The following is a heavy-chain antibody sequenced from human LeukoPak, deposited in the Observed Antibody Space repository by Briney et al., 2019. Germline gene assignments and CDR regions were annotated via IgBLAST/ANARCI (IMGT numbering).Heavy chain of an antibody. Sequence: SETLSLTCTVSGGSISSYYWSWIRQPPGKGLEWIGYIYYSGSTNYNPSLKSRVTISVDTSKNQFSLKLSSVTAADTAVYYCARGYYGSGSYEGTWFDPWGQGTLVTVSS. D-gene: IGHD3-10*01. CDR1: GGSISSYY. CDR3: ARGYYGSGSYEGTWFDP. V-gene: IGHV4-59*01. CDR2: IYYSGST. J-gene: IGHJ5*02.